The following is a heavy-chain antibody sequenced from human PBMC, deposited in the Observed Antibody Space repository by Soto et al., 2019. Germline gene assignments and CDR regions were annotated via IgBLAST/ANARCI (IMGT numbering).Heavy chain of an antibody. CDR1: GFTLSSYS. V-gene: IGHV3-21*01. CDR3: ARWAPNYYDSSGSAFDT. D-gene: IGHD3-22*01. J-gene: IGHJ5*02. CDR2: ISSSSSYI. Sequence: GGSLRLSCAASGFTLSSYSMNWVRQAPGKGLEWVSSISSSSSYIYYADSVKGRFTISRDNAKNSLYLQMNSLRAEDTAVYYCARWAPNYYDSSGSAFDTWGQGTLVTVSS.